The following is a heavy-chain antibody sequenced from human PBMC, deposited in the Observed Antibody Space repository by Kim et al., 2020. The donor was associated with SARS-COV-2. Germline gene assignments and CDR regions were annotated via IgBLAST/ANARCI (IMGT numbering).Heavy chain of an antibody. CDR1: GLTVTSNY. CDR3: ARDPVDTEGYGMDV. CDR2: IYTGGIT. V-gene: IGHV3-66*01. J-gene: IGHJ6*02. D-gene: IGHD4-17*01. Sequence: GGSLRLSCAASGLTVTSNYMSWVRQAPGKGLEWGSVIYTGGITYYADSVKGRFTISRDNSKNTVYLQMNSLRAEDTAVYYCARDPVDTEGYGMDVWGQGTTVTVSS.